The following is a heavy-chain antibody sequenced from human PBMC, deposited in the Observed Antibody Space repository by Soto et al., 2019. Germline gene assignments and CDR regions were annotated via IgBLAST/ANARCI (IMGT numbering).Heavy chain of an antibody. CDR3: TKMGTSIWYMDYFDY. D-gene: IGHD3-3*02. CDR2: ISSSGIT. CDR1: GINFLTYA. V-gene: IGHV3-23*01. Sequence: DVQLLESGGGLVQPGGSLRFSCAAPGINFLTYAMAWVRQAPGKGLEWVSVISSSGITYYADSVKGRFTISRDISNSTLFLQMNSQRVEDTAVYYCTKMGTSIWYMDYFDYWGRGSLVIVSS. J-gene: IGHJ4*02.